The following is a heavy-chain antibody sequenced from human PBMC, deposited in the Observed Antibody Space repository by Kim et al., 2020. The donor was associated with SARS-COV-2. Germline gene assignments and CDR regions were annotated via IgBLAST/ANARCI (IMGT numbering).Heavy chain of an antibody. V-gene: IGHV3-74*01. CDR3: ARRAYSSGWWYFDY. J-gene: IGHJ4*02. D-gene: IGHD6-19*01. Sequence: ADSGKGRFTIYRDNAKNTLYLQMNSLRVEDTAVYYCARRAYSSGWWYFDYWGQGTLVTVSS.